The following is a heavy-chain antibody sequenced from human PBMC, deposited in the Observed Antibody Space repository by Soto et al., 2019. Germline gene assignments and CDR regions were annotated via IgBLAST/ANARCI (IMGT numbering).Heavy chain of an antibody. V-gene: IGHV3-7*01. J-gene: IGHJ6*02. CDR1: GFTFSSYW. Sequence: GGSLRLSCAASGFTFSSYWMSWVRQAPGKGLEWVANIKQDGSEKYYVDSVKGRFTISRDNAKNSLYLQMNSLRAEDTAVYCCASYSLYDFWSGYFYGMDVWGQGTTVTVSS. D-gene: IGHD3-3*01. CDR3: ASYSLYDFWSGYFYGMDV. CDR2: IKQDGSEK.